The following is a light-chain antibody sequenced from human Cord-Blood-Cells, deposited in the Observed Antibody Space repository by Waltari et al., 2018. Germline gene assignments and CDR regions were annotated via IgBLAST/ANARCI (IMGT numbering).Light chain of an antibody. CDR3: QQSYSTPYS. CDR1: QSISSY. CDR2: AAS. J-gene: IGKJ2*03. Sequence: DIQMTHSPSSLSASLGDRVTITCRSSQSISSYLNLYQQKPGKAPKLLLYAASSLQSGVPSTLCGSGSGTDFTLTISSRQPEDFATYYCQQSYSTPYSFGQGTKLEIK. V-gene: IGKV1-39*01.